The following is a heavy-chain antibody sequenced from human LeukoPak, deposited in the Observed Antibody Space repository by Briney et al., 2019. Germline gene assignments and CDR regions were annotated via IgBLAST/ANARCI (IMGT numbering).Heavy chain of an antibody. D-gene: IGHD3-16*01. CDR3: ARGIGGYVWGSYSYYFDY. Sequence: GSSVKVSCKASGGTFSSYAISWVRQAPGQGLEWMGGIIPIFGTANYAQKFQGRVTITADESTSTAYMELSSLRSEDTAVYYCARGIGGYVWGSYSYYFDYWGQGTLVTVPS. J-gene: IGHJ4*02. CDR2: IIPIFGTA. V-gene: IGHV1-69*01. CDR1: GGTFSSYA.